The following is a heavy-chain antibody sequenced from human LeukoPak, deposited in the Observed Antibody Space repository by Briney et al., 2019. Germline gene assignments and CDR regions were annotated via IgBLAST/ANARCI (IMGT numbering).Heavy chain of an antibody. V-gene: IGHV4-38-2*01. CDR1: HYSISSGYS. J-gene: IGHJ4*02. CDR3: ARGTRTRGYSSFDY. Sequence: SETLSLTCAVSHYSISSGYSWGWIRQPPEKGLEWIGSIYHSGSASYNPSLKSRVTMSVDASKNRFSLKLSSVTAADTAVYYCARGTRTRGYSSFDYWGQGTLVTVSS. D-gene: IGHD5-18*01. CDR2: IYHSGSA.